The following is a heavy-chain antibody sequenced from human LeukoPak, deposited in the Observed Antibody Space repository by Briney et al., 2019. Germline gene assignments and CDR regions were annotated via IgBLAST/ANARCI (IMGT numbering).Heavy chain of an antibody. CDR1: GFTFSTYS. CDR3: ARHGSITMVRGRLRYYYMDV. J-gene: IGHJ6*03. CDR2: IYSGGST. D-gene: IGHD3-10*01. V-gene: IGHV3-66*04. Sequence: GGSLRLSCAASGFTFSTYSMSWVRQAPGKGLEWVSVIYSGGSTYYADSVKGRFTISRDNSKNTLYLQMNSLRAEDTAVYYCARHGSITMVRGRLRYYYMDVWGKGTTVTISS.